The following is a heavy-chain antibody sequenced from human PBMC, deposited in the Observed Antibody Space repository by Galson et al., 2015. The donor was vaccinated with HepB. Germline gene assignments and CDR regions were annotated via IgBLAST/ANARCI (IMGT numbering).Heavy chain of an antibody. Sequence: CAISGDSVSSNSASWNWIRQSPSRGLEWLGRTYYMSKWYIDYAVSVKSRITINPDTSKNQLSLQLSSVTPDDTAMYYCARGADSSGWGYWYSDLWGRGTLVTVSS. J-gene: IGHJ2*01. CDR2: TYYMSKWYI. D-gene: IGHD6-19*01. CDR3: ARGADSSGWGYWYSDL. V-gene: IGHV6-1*01. CDR1: GDSVSSNSAS.